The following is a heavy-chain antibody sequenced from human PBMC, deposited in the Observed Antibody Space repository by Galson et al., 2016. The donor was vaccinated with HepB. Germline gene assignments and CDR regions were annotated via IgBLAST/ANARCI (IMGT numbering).Heavy chain of an antibody. Sequence: SVKVSCKASGYTFINYDITWVRQAPGQGLEWMGWMNPSSANTGYAQKFRGRVTMTRDTSISTAFMELSSLTSEDTAVYYCARGTYHFDYWGQGSLVTVSS. CDR1: GYTFINYD. J-gene: IGHJ4*02. V-gene: IGHV1-8*01. CDR3: ARGTYHFDY. CDR2: MNPSSANT.